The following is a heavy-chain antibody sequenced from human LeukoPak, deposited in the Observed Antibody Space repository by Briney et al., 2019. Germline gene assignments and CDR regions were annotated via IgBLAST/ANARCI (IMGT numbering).Heavy chain of an antibody. CDR1: GGSISSTNW. D-gene: IGHD6-13*01. CDR2: IYHRGST. Sequence: SETLSLTCAVSGGSISSTNWWSWVRQPPGKGLEWIGEIYHRGSTNFNPSLKSRVIISLDKSKNQFSLKLNSVTAADTAVYYCARRGSAYSSHDMIIVGYFDHWGRGTLVTVSS. J-gene: IGHJ2*01. V-gene: IGHV4-4*02. CDR3: ARRGSAYSSHDMIIVGYFDH.